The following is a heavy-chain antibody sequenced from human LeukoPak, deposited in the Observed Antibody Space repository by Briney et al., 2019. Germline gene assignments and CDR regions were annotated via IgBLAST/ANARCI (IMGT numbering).Heavy chain of an antibody. J-gene: IGHJ6*03. Sequence: PSETLSLTCTVSGGSISSYYWGWIRQPAGKGLDWIGRIYTSGSTNYNPSLKSRVTMSVDTSKNQFSLKLSSVTAADTAVYYCARLKSGYYYMDVWGKGTTVTVSS. D-gene: IGHD3-3*01. CDR2: IYTSGST. CDR1: GGSISSYY. CDR3: ARLKSGYYYMDV. V-gene: IGHV4-4*07.